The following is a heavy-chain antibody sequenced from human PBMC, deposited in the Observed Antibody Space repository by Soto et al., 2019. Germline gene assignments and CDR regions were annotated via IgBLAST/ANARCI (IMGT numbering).Heavy chain of an antibody. V-gene: IGHV3-74*01. J-gene: IGHJ4*02. D-gene: IGHD3-3*01. CDR3: ARGAFGAYYLDS. Sequence: EVQLVESGGGLVQPGGSLRLSCVASGFTFSNYWIHWVRQTPGERLVWVSRIKGDVITTNYADSVKGRFTISRDNAKNTVFLQMNSLRAEDTAVYYCARGAFGAYYLDSWGQGTLVIVS. CDR1: GFTFSNYW. CDR2: IKGDVITT.